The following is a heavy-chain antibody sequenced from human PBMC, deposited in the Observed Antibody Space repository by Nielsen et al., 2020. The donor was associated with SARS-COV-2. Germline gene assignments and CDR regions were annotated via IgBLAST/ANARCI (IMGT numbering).Heavy chain of an antibody. V-gene: IGHV3-33*08. J-gene: IGHJ5*02. Sequence: GGSLRLSCAASGFTFSSYAMSWVRQAPGKGLEWVAVIWYDGSNKYYADSVKGRFTISRDNSKNTLYLQMNSLRAEDTAVYYCARGPGTAAFDPWGQGTLVTVSS. D-gene: IGHD2-2*01. CDR1: GFTFSSYA. CDR3: ARGPGTAAFDP. CDR2: IWYDGSNK.